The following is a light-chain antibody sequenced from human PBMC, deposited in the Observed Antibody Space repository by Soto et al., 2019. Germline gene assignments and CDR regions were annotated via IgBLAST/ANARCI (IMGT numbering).Light chain of an antibody. J-gene: IGLJ1*01. CDR3: CSYTGSHTLYV. CDR1: SSDVGGYNY. Sequence: QSVVTQPRSVSGSPGQSVTIFCTGSSSDVGGYNYVSWYQQHPGKAPQLMIYDVNKRPSGVPDRFSGSKSGNTASLTISGLQAEDGADYYCCSYTGSHTLYVFGAGTKVTVL. CDR2: DVN. V-gene: IGLV2-11*01.